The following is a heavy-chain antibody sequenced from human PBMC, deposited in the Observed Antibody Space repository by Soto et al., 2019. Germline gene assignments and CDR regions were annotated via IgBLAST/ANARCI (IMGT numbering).Heavy chain of an antibody. CDR2: IYYSGST. V-gene: IGHV4-39*01. Sequence: SETLSLTCTVSGGSISSSSYYWGWIRQPPGKGLEWIGSIYYSGSTYYNPSLKSRVNISVDTSKNQFSLKLSSVTAADTAVYYCARHPGVYSYGYFEGMGDEDLDYWGQGTLVTVSS. J-gene: IGHJ4*02. CDR3: ARHPGVYSYGYFEGMGDEDLDY. D-gene: IGHD5-18*01. CDR1: GGSISSSSYY.